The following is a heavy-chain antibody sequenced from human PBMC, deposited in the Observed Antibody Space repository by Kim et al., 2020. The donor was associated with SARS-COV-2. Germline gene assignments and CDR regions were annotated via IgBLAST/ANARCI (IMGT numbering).Heavy chain of an antibody. D-gene: IGHD5-18*01. CDR2: IWYDGSNK. V-gene: IGHV3-33*06. CDR1: GFTFSSYG. J-gene: IGHJ4*02. CDR3: AKDRYFQTPGYSYGPPADY. Sequence: GGSLRLSCAASGFTFSSYGMHWVRQAPGKGLEWVAVIWYDGSNKYYADSVKGRFTISRDNSKNTLYLQMNSLRAEDTAVYYCAKDRYFQTPGYSYGPPADYWGQGTLVTVSS.